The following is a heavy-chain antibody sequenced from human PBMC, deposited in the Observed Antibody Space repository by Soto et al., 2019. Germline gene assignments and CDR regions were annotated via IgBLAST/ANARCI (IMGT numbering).Heavy chain of an antibody. V-gene: IGHV4-38-2*02. CDR2: IFQTGST. CDR3: VRDRRNNYVYYFGMDV. J-gene: IGHJ6*02. Sequence: SETLSLTCAVSGYSISGGYYWGWIRQPPGKGLEWIGSIFQTGSTYYNPSLKSRVTISLDTSKNQFSLNLNSVTAADTAVYYCVRDRRNNYVYYFGMDVWGQGTTVTVSS. CDR1: GYSISGGYY.